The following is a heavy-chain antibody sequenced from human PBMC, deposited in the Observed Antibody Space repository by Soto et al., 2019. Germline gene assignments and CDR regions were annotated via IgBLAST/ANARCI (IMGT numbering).Heavy chain of an antibody. CDR1: AFTFSSYW. D-gene: IGHD6-19*01. CDR3: ARDRRVTVAGTAYYGMDV. CDR2: IYQDGSEK. V-gene: IGHV3-7*05. J-gene: IGHJ6*02. Sequence: PGGSLSLSCASSAFTFSSYWMNWVRQAPGKGLEWVANIYQDGSEKYYVDSVKGRFTISRDNAKNSLYLQMNSLRAEDTAVYYCARDRRVTVAGTAYYGMDVWGQGTTVTVSS.